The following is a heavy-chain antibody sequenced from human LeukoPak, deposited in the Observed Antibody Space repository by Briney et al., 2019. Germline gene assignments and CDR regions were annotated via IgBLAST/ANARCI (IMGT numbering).Heavy chain of an antibody. J-gene: IGHJ4*02. V-gene: IGHV4-59*01. CDR2: IYYSGGT. D-gene: IGHD3-10*01. CDR1: GGSISSYY. CDR3: ARVAMVRGVISFDY. Sequence: SETLSLTCTVSGGSISSYYWSWIRQPPGKGLEWIGYIYYSGGTNYNPSLKSRVTISVDTSKNQFSLKLSSVTAADTAVYYCARVAMVRGVISFDYWGQGTLVTVSS.